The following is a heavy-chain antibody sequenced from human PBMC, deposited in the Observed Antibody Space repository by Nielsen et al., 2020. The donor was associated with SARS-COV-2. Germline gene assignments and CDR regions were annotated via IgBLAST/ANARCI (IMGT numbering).Heavy chain of an antibody. CDR1: GFTFSSYA. D-gene: IGHD3/OR15-3a*01. Sequence: GESLKISCAASGFTFSSYAMSWVRQAPGKGLEWVSAISGSGGSTYYADSVKGRFTISRDNSKNTLYLQMNSLRAEDTAVYYCARAGVRDWYFDYWGQGTLVTVSS. CDR2: ISGSGGST. V-gene: IGHV3-23*01. J-gene: IGHJ4*02. CDR3: ARAGVRDWYFDY.